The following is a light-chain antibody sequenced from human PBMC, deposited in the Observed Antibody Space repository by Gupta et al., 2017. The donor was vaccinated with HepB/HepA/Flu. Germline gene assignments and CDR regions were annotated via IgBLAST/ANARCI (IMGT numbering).Light chain of an antibody. V-gene: IGLV1-47*01. CDR1: SSNSGSNS. Sequence: QSVLTHPPSASGTPGQRVTISSSGSSSNSGSNSVSWYHQLPGTAPKLLIYRNNQRPSGVPDRFSGSKSGTSASLAISGLRAEEEANYYCAAWDDSMRGPVFGGGTKLTVL. J-gene: IGLJ3*02. CDR3: AAWDDSMRGPV. CDR2: RNN.